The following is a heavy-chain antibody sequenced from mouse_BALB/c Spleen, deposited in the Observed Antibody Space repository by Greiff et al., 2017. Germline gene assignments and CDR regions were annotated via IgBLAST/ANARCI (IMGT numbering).Heavy chain of an antibody. CDR2: ISSGSSTI. CDR3: ARCPANWDWFAY. V-gene: IGHV5-17*02. CDR1: GFTFSSFG. Sequence: EVKVEESGGGLVQPGGSRKLSCAASGFTFSSFGMHWVRQAPEKGLEWVAYISSGSSTIYYADTVKGRFTISRDNPKNTLFLQMTSLRSEDTAMYYCARCPANWDWFAYWGQGTLVTVSA. J-gene: IGHJ3*01. D-gene: IGHD4-1*01.